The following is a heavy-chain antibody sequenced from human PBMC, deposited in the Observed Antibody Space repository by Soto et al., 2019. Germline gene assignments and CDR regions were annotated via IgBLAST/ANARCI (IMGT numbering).Heavy chain of an antibody. CDR3: ATPEMAKRSFDY. J-gene: IGHJ4*02. V-gene: IGHV1-69*02. CDR1: GGTFSSYT. CDR2: IIPILGIA. D-gene: IGHD5-12*01. Sequence: QVQLVQSGAEVKKPGSSVKVSCKASGGTFSSYTISWVRQAPGQGLEWMGRIIPILGIANYAQKFQGRVTINADKSTSTAYMELSSLRSEDTAVYYCATPEMAKRSFDYWGQGTLVTVSS.